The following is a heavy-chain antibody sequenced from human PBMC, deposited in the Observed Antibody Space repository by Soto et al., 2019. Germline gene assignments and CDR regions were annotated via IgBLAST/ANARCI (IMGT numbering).Heavy chain of an antibody. CDR3: AKDYDILTGFYYDAFDI. V-gene: IGHV3-23*01. D-gene: IGHD3-9*01. Sequence: EVQLLESGGGLVQPGGSLRLSCAASGFTFSSYAMSWVRQAPGKGLEWVSAISGSGGSTYYADSVKGRFTISRDNSKNTLYLQMNSLRAEDTDVYYCAKDYDILTGFYYDAFDIWGQGTMVTVSS. J-gene: IGHJ3*02. CDR2: ISGSGGST. CDR1: GFTFSSYA.